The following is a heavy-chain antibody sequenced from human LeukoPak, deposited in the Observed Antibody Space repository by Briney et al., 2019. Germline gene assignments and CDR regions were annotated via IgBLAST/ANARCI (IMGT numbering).Heavy chain of an antibody. V-gene: IGHV3-33*01. CDR2: IWYDGSNK. CDR1: GFTFSSYG. Sequence: GGSLRLSCAASGFTFSSYGMHWVRQAPGKGLEWVAVIWYDGSNKYYEDSVKGRFTISRDNSKNTLYLQMNSLRADDTAVYYCAREGNWNYPDYWGQGTLVTVSS. D-gene: IGHD1-1*01. J-gene: IGHJ4*02. CDR3: AREGNWNYPDY.